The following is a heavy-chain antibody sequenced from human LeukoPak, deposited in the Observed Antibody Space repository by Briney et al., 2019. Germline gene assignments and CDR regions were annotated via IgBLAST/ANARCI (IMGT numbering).Heavy chain of an antibody. CDR1: GFSFSNYW. Sequence: GGSLRLSCAASGFSFSNYWMNWVRQAPGKGLEWVSAISGSGGSTYYADSVKGRFTISRDNSKNTLYLQMNSLRAEDTAVYYCAKSNPSYGAPGFWGQGTLVTVSS. CDR2: ISGSGGST. CDR3: AKSNPSYGAPGF. J-gene: IGHJ4*02. V-gene: IGHV3-23*01. D-gene: IGHD4/OR15-4a*01.